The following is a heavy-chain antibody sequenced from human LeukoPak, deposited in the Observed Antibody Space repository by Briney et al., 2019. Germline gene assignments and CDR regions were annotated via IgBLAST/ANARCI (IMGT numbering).Heavy chain of an antibody. CDR3: ASIRYFDWLYLDV. V-gene: IGHV3-11*01. CDR1: GFTFSDYY. D-gene: IGHD3-9*01. Sequence: PGGSLRLSCAASGFTFSDYYMSWIRQAPGRGLEWVSYISSSGSTIYYADSVKGRFTISRDNAKNSLYLQMNSLRAEDTAVYYCASIRYFDWLYLDVWGQGTTVTVSS. CDR2: ISSSGSTI. J-gene: IGHJ6*02.